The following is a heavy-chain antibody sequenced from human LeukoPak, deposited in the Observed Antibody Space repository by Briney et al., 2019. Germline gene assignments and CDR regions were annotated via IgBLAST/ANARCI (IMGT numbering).Heavy chain of an antibody. CDR1: GYTFTSYG. V-gene: IGHV1-18*01. J-gene: IGHJ4*02. D-gene: IGHD2-15*01. Sequence: GASVKVSCKASGYTFTSYGISWVRQAPGQGLEWMGWISAYNGNTNYAQKLHGRVTMTTDTSTSTAYMELRSLRSDDTAVYYCARVPPRYCSGGSCYHFDYWGQGTLVTVSS. CDR3: ARVPPRYCSGGSCYHFDY. CDR2: ISAYNGNT.